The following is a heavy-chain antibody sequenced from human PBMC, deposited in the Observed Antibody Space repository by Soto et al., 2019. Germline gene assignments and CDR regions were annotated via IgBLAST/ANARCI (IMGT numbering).Heavy chain of an antibody. CDR3: ARSSPIPIFGVHNPGLFDD. CDR2: ICYSGST. D-gene: IGHD3-3*01. CDR1: GGSISSSSYC. J-gene: IGHJ4*02. Sequence: LSLTCYVSGGSISSSSYCWGWIRQPPGKGLDWIASICYSGSTYYNPSLKSRVTISVDMSKNQFSLKLSSVTAADTAVYYCARSSPIPIFGVHNPGLFDDWGECSRVTVAS. V-gene: IGHV4-39*01.